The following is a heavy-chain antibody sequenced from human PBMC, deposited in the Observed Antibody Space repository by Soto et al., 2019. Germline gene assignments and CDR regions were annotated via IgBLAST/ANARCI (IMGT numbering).Heavy chain of an antibody. V-gene: IGHV4-4*02. CDR1: GGSISSSNW. D-gene: IGHD3-10*01. CDR3: ARDYMVRGVMRWFDP. CDR2: IYHSGST. J-gene: IGHJ5*02. Sequence: SETLSLTCAVSGGSISSSNWWSWVRKPPGKGLEWIGEIYHSGSTNYNPSLKSRVTISVDKSKNQFSLKLSSVTAADTAVYYCARDYMVRGVMRWFDPWGQGTLVTVSS.